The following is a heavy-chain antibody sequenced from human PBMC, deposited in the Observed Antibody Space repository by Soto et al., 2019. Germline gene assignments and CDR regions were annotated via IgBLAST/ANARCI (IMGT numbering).Heavy chain of an antibody. CDR1: GFSFTTYP. CDR3: AREHWLNFDY. D-gene: IGHD6-19*01. CDR2: ISFDGSNE. V-gene: IGHV3-30-3*01. J-gene: IGHJ4*02. Sequence: QVQLVESGGGVVQPGRSLRLSCAASGFSFTTYPVHWLRQAPGKGLEWVAVISFDGSNEYYADSVKGRFTISRDNSAQTLYLQMNSLRAEDTAVYYCAREHWLNFDYWGQGTLVTVSS.